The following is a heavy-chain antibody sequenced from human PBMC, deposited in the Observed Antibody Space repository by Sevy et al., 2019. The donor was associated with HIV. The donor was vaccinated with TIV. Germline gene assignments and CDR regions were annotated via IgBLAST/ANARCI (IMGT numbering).Heavy chain of an antibody. D-gene: IGHD3-22*01. CDR3: ARDGTYYDSGGYSFDY. Sequence: GSLRLSCAASGFTFSIYAMHWVRQAPGKGLEWVAVISYDGSNKYYADSVKGRFTISRDNSKNTLYLQMNSLRAEDTAVYYCARDGTYYDSGGYSFDYWGQGTLVTVSS. CDR1: GFTFSIYA. J-gene: IGHJ4*02. V-gene: IGHV3-30-3*01. CDR2: ISYDGSNK.